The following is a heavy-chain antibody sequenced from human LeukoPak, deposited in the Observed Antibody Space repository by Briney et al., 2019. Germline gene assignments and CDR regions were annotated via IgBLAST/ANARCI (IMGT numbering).Heavy chain of an antibody. CDR3: ARGAFGVGGVILTDWFDP. V-gene: IGHV3-7*04. J-gene: IGHJ5*02. Sequence: GGSLRLSCSASGFTFSSYWMSWVRQAPGKGLEWVASINDDGSEKYYVDSVKGRLTISRDNAKNSLYLQMNSLRGDDTAVYYCARGAFGVGGVILTDWFDPWGQGTLVTVSS. CDR1: GFTFSSYW. CDR2: INDDGSEK. D-gene: IGHD3-16*02.